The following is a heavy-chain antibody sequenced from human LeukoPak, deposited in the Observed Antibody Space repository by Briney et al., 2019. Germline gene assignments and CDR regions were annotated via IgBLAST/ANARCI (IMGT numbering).Heavy chain of an antibody. CDR1: GYTFTGYY. CDR2: IIPIFGTA. Sequence: PVKVSCKASGYTFTGYYMHWVRQAPGQGLEWMGGIIPIFGTANYAQKFQGRVTITADESTSTAYMELSSLRSEDTAVYYCARDLLLYRGYFDYWGQGTLVTVSS. V-gene: IGHV1-69*13. D-gene: IGHD3-10*01. CDR3: ARDLLLYRGYFDY. J-gene: IGHJ4*02.